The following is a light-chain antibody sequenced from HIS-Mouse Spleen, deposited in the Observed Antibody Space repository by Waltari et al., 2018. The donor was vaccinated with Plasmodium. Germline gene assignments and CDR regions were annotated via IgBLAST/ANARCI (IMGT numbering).Light chain of an antibody. CDR2: GAS. V-gene: IGKV3-15*01. CDR1: QSVSSN. CDR3: QQYNNWSFT. J-gene: IGKJ3*01. Sequence: EIVMTQSLATLSVSPGERATLSCRARQSVSSNFAWYQQKPGQAPRLLIYGASTRATGIPARFSGSGSGTEFTLTISSLQSEDFAVYYCQQYNNWSFTFGPGTKVDIK.